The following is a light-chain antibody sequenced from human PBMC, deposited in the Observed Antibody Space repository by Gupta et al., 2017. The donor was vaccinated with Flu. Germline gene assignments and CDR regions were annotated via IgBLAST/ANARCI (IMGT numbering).Light chain of an antibody. Sequence: QSALTQPASVSVSPGQSITISCTGISSDVGGYDDVSWYQHHPGKAPKLMIYDVTNRPSGVSNRFSGSKSGNTASLTISGLQAEDEADYYCSAYITTTLDVAFGGGTKLTVL. CDR1: SSDVGGYDD. CDR3: SAYITTTLDVA. CDR2: DVT. J-gene: IGLJ2*01. V-gene: IGLV2-14*03.